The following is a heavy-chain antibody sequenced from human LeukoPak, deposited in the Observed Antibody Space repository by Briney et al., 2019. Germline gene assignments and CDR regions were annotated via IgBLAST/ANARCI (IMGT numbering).Heavy chain of an antibody. CDR2: IYYSGST. CDR3: ARSYTSSWYWGY. J-gene: IGHJ4*02. Sequence: PSETLSLTCTVSGDSISSDYWSWIRQPPGKGLEWIGYIYYSGSTNYNPSLKSRVTISVDTSKNQFSLELSSVTAADTAVHYCARSYTSSWYWGYWGQGTLVTVSS. V-gene: IGHV4-59*01. D-gene: IGHD6-13*01. CDR1: GDSISSDY.